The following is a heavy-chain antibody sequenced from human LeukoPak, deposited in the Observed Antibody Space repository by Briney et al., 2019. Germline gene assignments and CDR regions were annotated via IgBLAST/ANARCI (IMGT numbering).Heavy chain of an antibody. Sequence: GGSLRLSCAASGFTFSSYTINWVRQAPGKGLEWVSSIISSGSFIYYADSVRGRFTISRDNAKNSVYLQMNSLRAEGTAVYYCARDFGGYCSTGNCYLGVLDFWGQGTLVTVSS. D-gene: IGHD2-2*01. CDR1: GFTFSSYT. CDR2: IISSGSFI. V-gene: IGHV3-21*03. J-gene: IGHJ4*02. CDR3: ARDFGGYCSTGNCYLGVLDF.